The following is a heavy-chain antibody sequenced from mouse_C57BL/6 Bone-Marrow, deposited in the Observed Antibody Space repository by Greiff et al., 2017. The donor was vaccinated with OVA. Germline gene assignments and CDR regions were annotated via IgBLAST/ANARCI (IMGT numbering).Heavy chain of an antibody. CDR1: GYAFSSSW. CDR3: ADGPLFAY. J-gene: IGHJ3*01. Sequence: QVQLQQSGPELVKPGASVKISCKASGYAFSSSWMNWVKQRPGKGLEWIGRIYPGDGDTNYNGTFKGKATLTADKSSSTAYMQLSSLTSEDSAVYFCADGPLFAYWGQGTLVTVTA. V-gene: IGHV1-82*01. D-gene: IGHD2-3*01. CDR2: IYPGDGDT.